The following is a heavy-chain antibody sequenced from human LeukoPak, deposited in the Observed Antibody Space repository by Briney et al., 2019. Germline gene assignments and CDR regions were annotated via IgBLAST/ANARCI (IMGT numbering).Heavy chain of an antibody. D-gene: IGHD6-13*01. V-gene: IGHV3-23*01. CDR3: AKDSSGWSHIYMDV. J-gene: IGHJ6*03. Sequence: GGSLRLSRAASEFTFSSYAMTWVRQAPGKGLEWVSGISAGGGTTYYADSFKGRFSISRDNSKKTVYLQMNSLRAEDTAVYYCAKDSSGWSHIYMDVWGKGTTVTVSS. CDR2: ISAGGGTT. CDR1: EFTFSSYA.